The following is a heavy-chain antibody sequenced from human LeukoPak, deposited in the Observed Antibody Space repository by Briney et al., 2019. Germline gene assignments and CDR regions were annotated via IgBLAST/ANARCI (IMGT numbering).Heavy chain of an antibody. J-gene: IGHJ4*02. V-gene: IGHV3-23*01. D-gene: IGHD3-22*01. CDR2: ISGSGGST. CDR1: GFTFSSYA. Sequence: GGSLRLSCAASGFTFSSYAMNWVRQAPGKGLEWVSAISGSGGSTYYADSVKGRFTISKENSKNTLYMKMNSLRAEDTAVYYCAKDGRYYDNSGYYFGDYFDYWGQGTLVTVSS. CDR3: AKDGRYYDNSGYYFGDYFDY.